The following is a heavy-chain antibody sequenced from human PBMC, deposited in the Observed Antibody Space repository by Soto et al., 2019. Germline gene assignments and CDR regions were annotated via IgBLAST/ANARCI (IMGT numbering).Heavy chain of an antibody. V-gene: IGHV1-46*01. J-gene: IGHJ4*02. CDR3: ARDDSGFSGSHYIDYFNY. CDR1: GYTFTSYY. Sequence: ASVKVSCKASGYTFTSYYMHWVQQAPGQGLEWMGIINPSGGSTSCAQKFQGRVTFTRDTSAGTVYMQLSSLTSEDTAVYYCARDDSGFSGSHYIDYFNYWGQGALVTVSS. CDR2: INPSGGST. D-gene: IGHD1-26*01.